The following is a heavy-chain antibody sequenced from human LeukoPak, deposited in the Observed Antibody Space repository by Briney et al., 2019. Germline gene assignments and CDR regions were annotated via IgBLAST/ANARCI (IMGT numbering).Heavy chain of an antibody. Sequence: SETLSLTCTVSSGSISSSSYYWRWIRQPPGKGLEWIGSIYYSGSTYYNPSLKSRVTISVDTSKNQFSLKLSSVTAADTAVYYCARLGPVWVQGEDYWGQGTLVTVSS. CDR2: IYYSGST. D-gene: IGHD3-10*01. CDR1: SGSISSSSYY. V-gene: IGHV4-39*01. J-gene: IGHJ4*02. CDR3: ARLGPVWVQGEDY.